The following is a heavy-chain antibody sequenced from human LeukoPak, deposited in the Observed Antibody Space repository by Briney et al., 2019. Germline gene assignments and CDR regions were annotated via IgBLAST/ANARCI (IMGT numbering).Heavy chain of an antibody. CDR2: IYYSGST. Sequence: SETLSLTCTVSGGSISSYYWSWIRQPPGKGLEWIGYIYYSGSTNYNPSLKSRATISVDTSKNQFSLKLSSVTAADTAVYYCARLRDDGSDYWGQGTLVTVSS. CDR3: ARLRDDGSDY. J-gene: IGHJ4*02. CDR1: GGSISSYY. V-gene: IGHV4-59*01. D-gene: IGHD3-3*01.